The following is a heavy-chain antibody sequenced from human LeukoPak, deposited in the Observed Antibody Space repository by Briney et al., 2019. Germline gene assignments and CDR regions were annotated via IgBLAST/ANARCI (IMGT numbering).Heavy chain of an antibody. CDR2: IYYSGST. V-gene: IGHV4-59*12. D-gene: IGHD6-19*01. CDR1: GGSISSYY. CDR3: ARLSGGWYGGFDY. J-gene: IGHJ4*02. Sequence: PSETLSLTCTVSGGSISSYYWSWIRQPPGKGLEWIGYIYYSGSTNYNPSLKSRVTISVDTSKNQFSLKLSSVTAADTAVYYCARLSGGWYGGFDYWGQGTLVTVSS.